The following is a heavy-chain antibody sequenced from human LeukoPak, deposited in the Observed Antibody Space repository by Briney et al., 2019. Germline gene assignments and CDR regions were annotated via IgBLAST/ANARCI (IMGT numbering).Heavy chain of an antibody. Sequence: GRSLRLSCAASGFTFSSYAMHWVRQAPGKGLEWVAVISYDGSNKYYADSVKGRFTISRDNSKNTLYLQMNSLRAEDTAVYYCARDEEDDFWSGYYTGIGAFDIWGQGTMVTVSS. CDR3: ARDEEDDFWSGYYTGIGAFDI. J-gene: IGHJ3*02. V-gene: IGHV3-30-3*01. CDR1: GFTFSSYA. CDR2: ISYDGSNK. D-gene: IGHD3-3*01.